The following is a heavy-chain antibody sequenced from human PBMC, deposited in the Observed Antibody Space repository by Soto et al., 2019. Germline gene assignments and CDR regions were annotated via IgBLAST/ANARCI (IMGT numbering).Heavy chain of an antibody. CDR2: ISYDGSNK. V-gene: IGHV3-30-3*01. D-gene: IGHD4-17*01. Sequence: GGSLRLSCAASGFTFSSYAMHWVRQAPGKGLEWVAVISYDGSNKYYADSVKGRFTISRDNSKNTLYLQMNSLRAEDTAVYYCARDLGYGGNLVRGGMDVWGQGTTVTVSS. CDR1: GFTFSSYA. CDR3: ARDLGYGGNLVRGGMDV. J-gene: IGHJ6*02.